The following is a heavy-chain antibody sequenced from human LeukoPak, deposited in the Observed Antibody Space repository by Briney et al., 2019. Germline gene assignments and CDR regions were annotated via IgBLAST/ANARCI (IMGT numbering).Heavy chain of an antibody. CDR3: ARHKPCGGDCYAFDY. CDR2: IYYSGST. V-gene: IGHV4-59*08. J-gene: IGHJ4*02. D-gene: IGHD2-21*02. CDR1: GGSISSYY. Sequence: SETLSLTCTVSGGSISSYYWSWIRQPPGKGLEWIGYIYYSGSTNYNPSLKSRVTISVDTSKNQFSLKLSSVTAADTAVYYCARHKPCGGDCYAFDYWGQGTLVTVSS.